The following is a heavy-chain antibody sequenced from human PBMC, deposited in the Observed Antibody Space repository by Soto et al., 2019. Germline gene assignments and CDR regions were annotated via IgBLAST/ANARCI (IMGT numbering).Heavy chain of an antibody. Sequence: QVQLQQWGAGLLKPSETLSLTCAVYGGSFSGYYWSWIRQPPGKRLECIGEINHSGSTNYNPSLNSRVTISVDTSKKQFSLMLSSVTAADTAVYYCARVSGLWCGESTIYGMDVWRKGTKATVSS. J-gene: IGHJ6*04. D-gene: IGHD3-10*01. CDR3: ARVSGLWCGESTIYGMDV. CDR2: INHSGST. V-gene: IGHV4-34*01. CDR1: GGSFSGYY.